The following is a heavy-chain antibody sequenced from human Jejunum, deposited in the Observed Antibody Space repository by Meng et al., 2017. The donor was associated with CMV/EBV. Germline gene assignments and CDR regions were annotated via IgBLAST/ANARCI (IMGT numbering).Heavy chain of an antibody. V-gene: IGHV1-69*05. J-gene: IGHJ4*02. CDR1: GVIFSRYS. CDR3: VRGGDSHIWYYYLDF. CDR2: VIPGSGTA. D-gene: IGHD6-13*01. Sequence: GVIFSRYSVNWVRQAPGQGLGWMGGVIPGSGTANYAQRFQGRVSIITDESTSTSYMELNSLRSEDTAVYYCVRGGDSHIWYYYLDFWGQGTLVTVSS.